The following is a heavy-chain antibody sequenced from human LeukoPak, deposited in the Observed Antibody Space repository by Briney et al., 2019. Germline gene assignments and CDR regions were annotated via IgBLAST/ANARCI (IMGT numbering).Heavy chain of an antibody. V-gene: IGHV4-39*07. CDR1: GGSISSSSYY. D-gene: IGHD5-24*01. J-gene: IGHJ6*03. CDR3: TRVIRVKRWLQLVRGYYYYMDV. Sequence: SETLSLTCTVSGGSISSSSYYWGWIRQPPGRGLEWIGSIYYSGSTYYNPSLKSRVTISVDTSKNQFSLKLSSVTAADTAVYYCTRVIRVKRWLQLVRGYYYYMDVWGKGTTVTVSS. CDR2: IYYSGST.